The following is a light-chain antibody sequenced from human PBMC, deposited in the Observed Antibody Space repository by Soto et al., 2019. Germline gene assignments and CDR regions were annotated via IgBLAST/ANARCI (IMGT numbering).Light chain of an antibody. J-gene: IGLJ3*02. CDR1: SGHSTYA. CDR2: VNSDGSH. V-gene: IGLV4-69*01. Sequence: QLVLTQSPSASASLGASVKVTCTLSSGHSTYAIAWHQQQPEKGPRYLMKVNSDGSHTKGDGIPDRFSGSSSGAERYLTISSLQSEDEADYYCQTWGTGIRVFGGGTKLTVL. CDR3: QTWGTGIRV.